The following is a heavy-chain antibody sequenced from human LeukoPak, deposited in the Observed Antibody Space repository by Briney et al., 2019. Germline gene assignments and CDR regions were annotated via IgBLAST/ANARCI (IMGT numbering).Heavy chain of an antibody. CDR2: ISGSGDST. J-gene: IGHJ4*02. CDR1: ELTFSNYA. CDR3: AKALRFLESFPFDY. V-gene: IGHV3-23*01. D-gene: IGHD3-3*01. Sequence: GGSLRLSCTASELTFSNYAMSWVRQAPGKGLEWVSGISGSGDSTYYADSVKGRFTISRDNSKNTLYLQMDSLRAEDTAVYYCAKALRFLESFPFDYWGQGTLVTVSS.